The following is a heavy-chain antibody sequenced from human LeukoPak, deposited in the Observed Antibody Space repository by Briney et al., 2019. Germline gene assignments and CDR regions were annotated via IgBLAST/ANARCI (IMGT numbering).Heavy chain of an antibody. D-gene: IGHD6-19*01. CDR1: GFTFSTYG. V-gene: IGHV3-30*02. J-gene: IGHJ4*02. CDR3: AKVGSGWYGVDY. CDR2: VRYDGSNK. Sequence: GGSLRLSCAASGFTFSTYGMHWVRQAPGKGLEWVAFVRYDGSNKFHGDSVKGRFTISRDNSKNTVYLQMNSLRGDDTAVYYCAKVGSGWYGVDYWGQGTLVTVPS.